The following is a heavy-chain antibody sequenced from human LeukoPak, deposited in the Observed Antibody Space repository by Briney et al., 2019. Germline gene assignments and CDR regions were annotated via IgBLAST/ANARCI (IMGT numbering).Heavy chain of an antibody. CDR2: IIPILGIA. CDR1: GGTFSSCT. J-gene: IGHJ4*02. V-gene: IGHV1-69*04. Sequence: SVKVSCKASGGTFSSCTISWVRQAPGQGLEWMGRIIPILGIANYAQKFQGRVTITADKSTSTAYMELSSLRSEDTAVYYCARDRNPGYCSSTSCSLRFDYWGQGTLVTVSS. CDR3: ARDRNPGYCSSTSCSLRFDY. D-gene: IGHD2-2*01.